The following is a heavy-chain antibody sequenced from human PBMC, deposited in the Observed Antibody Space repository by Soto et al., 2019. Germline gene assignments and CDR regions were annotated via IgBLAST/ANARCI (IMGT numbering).Heavy chain of an antibody. Sequence: QVTLKESGPVLVKPTETLTLTCTVSGFSLSNGRMGVSWIRQPPGKALEWLAHIFSNDEKSYSTSLKNRLTISKDTSKSQVVLSMTNMDPGDTATYYCARMRGNYYDGMDVWGQGTTVTVSS. CDR2: IFSNDEK. J-gene: IGHJ6*02. V-gene: IGHV2-26*01. CDR3: ARMRGNYYDGMDV. CDR1: GFSLSNGRMG.